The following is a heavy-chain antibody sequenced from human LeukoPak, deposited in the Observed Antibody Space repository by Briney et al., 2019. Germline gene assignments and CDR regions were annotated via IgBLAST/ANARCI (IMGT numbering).Heavy chain of an antibody. D-gene: IGHD6-13*01. V-gene: IGHV3-21*04. CDR2: IDGSGNYI. CDR1: GFTFSSRT. CDR3: ARDGSSWYGGY. Sequence: PGGSLRLSCATSGFTFSSRTMNWVRQAPEKGLEWVSSIDGSGNYIYYVDSVKGRFTISRDNAKNSLYLQMNSLRAEDTALYYCARDGSSWYGGYWGQGTLVTVSS. J-gene: IGHJ4*02.